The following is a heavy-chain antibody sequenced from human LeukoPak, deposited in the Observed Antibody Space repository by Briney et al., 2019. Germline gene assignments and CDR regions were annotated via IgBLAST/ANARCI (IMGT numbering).Heavy chain of an antibody. J-gene: IGHJ6*04. Sequence: GGSLRLSCAASGFTFSSYAMSWVRQAPGKGLEWVSAISGSGGSTHYADSVKGRFTISRDNSKNTLYLQMNSLRAEDTAVYYCAREWNYYGSGIMDVWGKGTTVTVSS. CDR3: AREWNYYGSGIMDV. CDR1: GFTFSSYA. V-gene: IGHV3-23*01. D-gene: IGHD3-10*01. CDR2: ISGSGGST.